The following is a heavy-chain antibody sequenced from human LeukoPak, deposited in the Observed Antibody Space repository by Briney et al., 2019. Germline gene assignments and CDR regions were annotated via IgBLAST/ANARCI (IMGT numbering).Heavy chain of an antibody. D-gene: IGHD6-13*01. CDR3: ARHQIGAAGTGLYYGMDV. J-gene: IGHJ6*04. Sequence: GESLKISCKRSGYSFTSYWISWVRPMPGKGLEWMGRIDPSDSYTNYSPSFQGHVTISADKSISTAYLPWSSLKASDTAMYYCARHQIGAAGTGLYYGMDVWGKGTTVTVSS. CDR2: IDPSDSYT. CDR1: GYSFTSYW. V-gene: IGHV5-10-1*01.